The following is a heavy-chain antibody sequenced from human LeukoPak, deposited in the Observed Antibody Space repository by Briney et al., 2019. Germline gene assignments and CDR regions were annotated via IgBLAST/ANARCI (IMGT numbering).Heavy chain of an antibody. V-gene: IGHV3-7*01. Sequence: PGGSLRLSCAASGFIFSTYWMTWVRQAPGKGLEWVANIKEEGNEKYYVDSVQGRFTISRDNAKNSLYLQMNSLRAEDTAVYYCARSSGWFLTDWGQGTMVTVHS. CDR2: IKEEGNEK. CDR1: GFIFSTYW. D-gene: IGHD6-19*01. J-gene: IGHJ3*01. CDR3: ARSSGWFLTD.